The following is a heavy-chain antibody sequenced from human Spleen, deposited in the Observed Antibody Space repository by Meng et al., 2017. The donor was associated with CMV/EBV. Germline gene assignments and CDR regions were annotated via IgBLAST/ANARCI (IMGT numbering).Heavy chain of an antibody. CDR1: GDSMTSGNY. Sequence: SETLSLTCTVSGDSMTSGNYWSWIRLSPGKGLEWIGYIFYTGSTSYNPSLKSRVTISIDTSKSQFSLKLTSVTAADTAVYYCARWGADYVWGSYRYTVFDYWGQGTLVTVSS. CDR2: IFYTGST. J-gene: IGHJ4*02. CDR3: ARWGADYVWGSYRYTVFDY. D-gene: IGHD3-16*02. V-gene: IGHV4-59*01.